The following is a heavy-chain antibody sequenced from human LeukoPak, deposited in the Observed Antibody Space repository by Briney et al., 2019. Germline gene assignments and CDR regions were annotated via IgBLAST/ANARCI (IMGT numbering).Heavy chain of an antibody. D-gene: IGHD6-13*01. CDR1: GFTFSSYS. V-gene: IGHV3-21*01. CDR2: ISSSSSYI. Sequence: GGSLRLSCAASGFTFSSYSMNWVRQAPGKGLEWVSSISSSSSYIYYADSVKGRFTISRDNAKNSLYLQMNSLRAEDTAVYYCARELIAAAGTGGYWGQGTLVTVSS. J-gene: IGHJ4*02. CDR3: ARELIAAAGTGGY.